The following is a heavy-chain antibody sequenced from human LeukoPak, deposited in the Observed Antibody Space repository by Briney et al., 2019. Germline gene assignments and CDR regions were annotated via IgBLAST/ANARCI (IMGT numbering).Heavy chain of an antibody. CDR1: GFTFSSYS. CDR2: ISSSSSYI. J-gene: IGHJ4*02. V-gene: IGHV3-21*01. CDR3: ARVEVDIVATTYFDY. Sequence: GGSLRLSCAASGFTFSSYSMNWVRQAPGKGLEWVSSISSSSSYIYYADSVKGRFTISRDNAKNSLYLQMNSLRAEDTAVYYCARVEVDIVATTYFDYWGQGTLVTVSS. D-gene: IGHD5-12*01.